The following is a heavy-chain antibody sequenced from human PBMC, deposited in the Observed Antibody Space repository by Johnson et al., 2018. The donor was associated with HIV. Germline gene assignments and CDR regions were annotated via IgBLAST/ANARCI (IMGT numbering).Heavy chain of an antibody. CDR3: ARDIIAVAGYDAFDI. Sequence: QVQLVESGGGVVQPGRSLRLSCAASGFTFSSYAMHWVRQAPGKGLEWVAVISYDGSNKYYADYVKGRFTISRDNSKNTLYLQMNSLRAEDTAVYYCARDIIAVAGYDAFDIWGQGTMVTVSS. J-gene: IGHJ3*02. CDR1: GFTFSSYA. D-gene: IGHD6-19*01. V-gene: IGHV3-30-3*01. CDR2: ISYDGSNK.